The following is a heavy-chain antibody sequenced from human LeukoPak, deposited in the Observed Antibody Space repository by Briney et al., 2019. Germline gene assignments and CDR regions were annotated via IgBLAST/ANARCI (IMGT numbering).Heavy chain of an antibody. CDR2: INHSGST. J-gene: IGHJ6*02. V-gene: IGHV4-30-2*01. CDR1: GGSISSGGYY. Sequence: SQTLSLTCTVSGGSISSGGYYWSWIRQPPGKGLEWIGEINHSGSTNYNPSLKSRVTISVDTSKNQFSLKLSSVTAADTAVYYCGGVVVPAANLHYYGMDVWGQGTTVTVSS. CDR3: GGVVVPAANLHYYGMDV. D-gene: IGHD2-2*01.